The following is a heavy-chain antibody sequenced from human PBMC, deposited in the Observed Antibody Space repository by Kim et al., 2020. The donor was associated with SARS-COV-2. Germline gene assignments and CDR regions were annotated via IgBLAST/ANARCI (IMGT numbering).Heavy chain of an antibody. Sequence: GGSLRLSCAASGFTFSSYGMHWVRQAPGKGLEWVAVISYDGSNKYYADSVKGRFTISRDNSKNTLYLQMNSLRAEDTAVYYCAKTGSQIPDYWGQGTLVTVSS. D-gene: IGHD1-26*01. V-gene: IGHV3-30*18. J-gene: IGHJ4*02. CDR3: AKTGSQIPDY. CDR2: ISYDGSNK. CDR1: GFTFSSYG.